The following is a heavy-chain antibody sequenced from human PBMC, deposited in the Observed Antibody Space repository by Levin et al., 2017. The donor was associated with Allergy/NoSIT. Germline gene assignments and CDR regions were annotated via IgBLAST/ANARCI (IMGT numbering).Heavy chain of an antibody. J-gene: IGHJ3*02. CDR1: GFTFSSYA. Sequence: GESLKISCAASGFTFSSYAMSWVRQAPGKGLEWVSAISGSGGSTYYADSVKGRFTISRDNSKNTLYLQMNSLRAEDTAVYYCAKIFSGQRQGPYSSSWCTGGCVRQAFDIWGQGTMVTVSS. CDR2: ISGSGGST. V-gene: IGHV3-23*01. CDR3: AKIFSGQRQGPYSSSWCTGGCVRQAFDI. D-gene: IGHD6-13*01.